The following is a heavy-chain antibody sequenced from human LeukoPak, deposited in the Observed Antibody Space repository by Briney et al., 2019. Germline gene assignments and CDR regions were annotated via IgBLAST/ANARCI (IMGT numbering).Heavy chain of an antibody. CDR1: GFIFSNYW. J-gene: IGHJ6*03. D-gene: IGHD3-16*02. CDR2: IKQDGSDR. Sequence: PGGSLRLSCAASGFIFSNYWMTWVRQAPGKGLEWVANIKQDGSDRYYVDSVKGRFTISRDNAKNSLYLQMNSLRADDTAVYYCARRYSYDYVWGSYRYTLYYYMDVWGKGTTVTVSS. V-gene: IGHV3-7*01. CDR3: ARRYSYDYVWGSYRYTLYYYMDV.